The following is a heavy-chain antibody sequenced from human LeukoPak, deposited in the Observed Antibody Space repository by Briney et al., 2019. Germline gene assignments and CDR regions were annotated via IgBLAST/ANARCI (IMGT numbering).Heavy chain of an antibody. CDR1: GGSISSYY. Sequence: SETLSLTCTVSGGSISSYYWSWIRQPAGEGLEWIGRIYTSGSTNYNPSLKSRVTMSVDTSKNQFSLKLSSVTAADTAVYYCARANDYDFWSGPPGGYYYMDVWGKGTTVTVSS. CDR2: IYTSGST. CDR3: ARANDYDFWSGPPGGYYYMDV. V-gene: IGHV4-4*07. D-gene: IGHD3-3*01. J-gene: IGHJ6*03.